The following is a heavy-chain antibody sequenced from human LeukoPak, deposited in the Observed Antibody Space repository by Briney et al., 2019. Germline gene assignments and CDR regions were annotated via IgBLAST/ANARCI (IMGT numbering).Heavy chain of an antibody. CDR2: ISYDGSNK. V-gene: IGHV3-30*04. D-gene: IGHD4-23*01. J-gene: IGHJ1*01. CDR3: ARAGDYGGNSVYFQH. Sequence: PGGSLRLSCAASGFTFSSYAMHWVRQAPGKGLGWVAVISYDGSNKYYADSVKGRFTISRDNSKNTLYLQMNSLRAEDTAVYYCARAGDYGGNSVYFQHWGQGTLVTVSS. CDR1: GFTFSSYA.